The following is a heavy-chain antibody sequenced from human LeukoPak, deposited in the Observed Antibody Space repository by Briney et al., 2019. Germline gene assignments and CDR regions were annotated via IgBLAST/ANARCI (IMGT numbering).Heavy chain of an antibody. J-gene: IGHJ6*02. CDR1: GYTFTGYY. CDR3: ARGLGTVTTTLNYYYGMDV. Sequence: GASVKVSCKASGYTFTGYYMHWVRQAPGQGLEWMGGIIPIFGTANYAQKFQGRVTITADESTSTAYMELSSLRSEDTAVYYCARGLGTVTTTLNYYYGMDVWGQGTTVTVSS. V-gene: IGHV1-69*13. D-gene: IGHD4-11*01. CDR2: IIPIFGTA.